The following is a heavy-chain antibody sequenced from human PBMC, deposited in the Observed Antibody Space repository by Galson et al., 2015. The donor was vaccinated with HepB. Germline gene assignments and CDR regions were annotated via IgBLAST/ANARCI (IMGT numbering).Heavy chain of an antibody. CDR1: GYTFTSYD. V-gene: IGHV1-8*02. CDR3: ARGLRGLGYCSSSSCYNWFDL. J-gene: IGHJ5*02. Sequence: SVKVSCKASGYTFTSYDINWVRQATGQGLEWIGWMNPNNGNTGYAQKFQGRVTMTRDTSITTAYMELSSLRPEDTAVYYCARGLRGLGYCSSSSCYNWFDLWGQGTLVTVSS. CDR2: MNPNNGNT. D-gene: IGHD2-2*03.